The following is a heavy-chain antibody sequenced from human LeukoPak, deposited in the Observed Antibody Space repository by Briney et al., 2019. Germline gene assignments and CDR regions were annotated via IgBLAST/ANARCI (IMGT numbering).Heavy chain of an antibody. J-gene: IGHJ4*02. V-gene: IGHV3-7*01. CDR3: ARDEYLWSGYYPNQAFDY. Sequence: PGGSLRLPCAASGFTFSSNWLTWVRQAPGKGLEWVANIKQDGSEKYYVDSVKGRFTISRDNAKKSLYLQMNSLRAEDTAMYYCARDEYLWSGYYPNQAFDYWGQGTLVTVSS. CDR2: IKQDGSEK. CDR1: GFTFSSNW. D-gene: IGHD3-3*01.